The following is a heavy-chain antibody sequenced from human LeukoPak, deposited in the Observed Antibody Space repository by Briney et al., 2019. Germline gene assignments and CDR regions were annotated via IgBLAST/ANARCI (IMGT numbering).Heavy chain of an antibody. CDR2: ISYDGSNK. CDR1: GFTFSSYA. D-gene: IGHD1-26*01. Sequence: GSLSLSCAASGFTFSSYAMHWVRQAPGKGLEWVAVISYDGSNKYYADSVKGRFTISRDNSKNTLYLQMNSLRAEDTAVYYCARDANSGSYYDKFDYWGQGTLVTVSS. V-gene: IGHV3-30-3*01. CDR3: ARDANSGSYYDKFDY. J-gene: IGHJ4*02.